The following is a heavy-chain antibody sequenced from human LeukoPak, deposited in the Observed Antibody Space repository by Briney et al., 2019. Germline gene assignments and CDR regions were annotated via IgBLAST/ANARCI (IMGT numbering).Heavy chain of an antibody. J-gene: IGHJ5*02. V-gene: IGHV5-51*01. CDR3: ARFGGPFVVVPGAINWFDP. Sequence: GESLKISCKGSGYSFTSYWIAWVRQMPGKGLEWMGIIYPGVSDTRYNPSFQCQATIPAHKSISTAYLQWSSLKASDTAMYYCARFGGPFVVVPGAINWFDPWGQGTLVTVSS. D-gene: IGHD2-2*02. CDR2: IYPGVSDT. CDR1: GYSFTSYW.